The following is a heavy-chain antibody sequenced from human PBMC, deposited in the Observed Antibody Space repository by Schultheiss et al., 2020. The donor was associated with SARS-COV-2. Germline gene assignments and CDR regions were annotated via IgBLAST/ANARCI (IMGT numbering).Heavy chain of an antibody. V-gene: IGHV3-30*03. CDR3: AIGHSSELVPRGADYGMDV. D-gene: IGHD6-13*01. CDR2: ISYDGSNK. J-gene: IGHJ6*02. CDR1: GFTFSSYG. Sequence: SLKISCAASGFTFSSYGMHWVRQAPGKGLEWVAVISYDGSNKYYADSVKGRFTISRDNSKNTLYLQMNSLRAEDTAVYYCAIGHSSELVPRGADYGMDVWGQVATVTVSS.